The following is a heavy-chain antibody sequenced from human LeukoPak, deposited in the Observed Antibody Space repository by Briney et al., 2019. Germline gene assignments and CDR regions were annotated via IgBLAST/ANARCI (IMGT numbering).Heavy chain of an antibody. D-gene: IGHD5-24*01. CDR2: IKQDGSEK. CDR1: GFTFSSYL. J-gene: IGHJ4*02. CDR3: ARDTRWLQLRIFDS. V-gene: IGHV3-7*01. Sequence: GGSLRLSCAASGFTFSSYLMSWVRQAPGKGLEWVSNIKQDGSEKYYVDSVKGRFTISRDNAKNSLYLQMNSLRAEDTAVYYCARDTRWLQLRIFDSWGQGTLVTVSS.